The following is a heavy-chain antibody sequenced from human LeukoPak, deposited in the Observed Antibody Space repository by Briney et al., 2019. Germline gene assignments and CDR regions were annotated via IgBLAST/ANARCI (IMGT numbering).Heavy chain of an antibody. J-gene: IGHJ4*02. Sequence: ASVKVSCKASGYTFTSYYMHWVRQAPGRGLEWMGIINPSGGSTSYAQKFQGRVTMTRDTSTSTVYMELSSLRSEDTAVYYCARYGPARRFWGSSSWSGTLDYWGQGTLVTVSS. V-gene: IGHV1-46*01. CDR1: GYTFTSYY. D-gene: IGHD6-13*01. CDR3: ARYGPARRFWGSSSWSGTLDY. CDR2: INPSGGST.